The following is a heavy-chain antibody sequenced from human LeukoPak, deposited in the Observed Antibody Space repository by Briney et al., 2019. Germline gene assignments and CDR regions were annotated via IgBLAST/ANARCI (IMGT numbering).Heavy chain of an antibody. CDR3: ARDPGGLKTTVVTPPHYFDL. CDR2: IYRSGST. CDR1: PYSINSGYY. D-gene: IGHD4-23*01. V-gene: IGHV4-38-2*02. Sequence: PSETLSLTCTVSPYSINSGYYWGWIRQPPGKGLEWIGNIYRSGSTYYNPSLKSRVTISVDTSKNQFSLKLSSVTAADTAVYYCARDPGGLKTTVVTPPHYFDLWGQGALVIVSS. J-gene: IGHJ4*02.